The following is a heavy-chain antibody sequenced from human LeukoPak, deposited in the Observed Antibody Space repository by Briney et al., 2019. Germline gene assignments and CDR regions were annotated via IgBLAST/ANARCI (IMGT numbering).Heavy chain of an antibody. V-gene: IGHV3-49*04. Sequence: GGSLRLSCAASGFTYSNYAMNWVRQAPGKGLESVGFIRGSGTTQYAASVRGRFTISRDDSKSIAYLQMNSLKTEDTAVYYCSRDKFYVWFDPWGQGTLVTVSS. CDR3: SRDKFYVWFDP. D-gene: IGHD3-16*01. CDR1: GFTYSNYA. CDR2: IRGSGTT. J-gene: IGHJ5*02.